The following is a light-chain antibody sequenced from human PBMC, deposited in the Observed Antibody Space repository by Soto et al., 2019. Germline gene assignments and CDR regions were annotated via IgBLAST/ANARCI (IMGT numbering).Light chain of an antibody. CDR2: AAS. V-gene: IGKV1-39*01. Sequence: DIQMTQSPSSLSASVGDRVTITCRASQSISSYLNWYQQKPGKDPKLLIYAASSLQSRVPSRFSGCGSGTDFTLNISSLQHEDFVTHYCQQSYSTPPRTFGQGTKVDIK. CDR3: QQSYSTPPRT. CDR1: QSISSY. J-gene: IGKJ1*01.